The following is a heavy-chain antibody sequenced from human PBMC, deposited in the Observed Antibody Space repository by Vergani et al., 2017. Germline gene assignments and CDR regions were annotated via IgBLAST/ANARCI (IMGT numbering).Heavy chain of an antibody. CDR2: IYHSGST. CDR1: GGSISSGGYS. J-gene: IGHJ4*02. V-gene: IGHV4-30-2*03. CDR3: ARLNGDYMRLSEY. D-gene: IGHD4-17*01. Sequence: QLQLQESGSGLVKPSQTLSLTCAVSGGSISSGGYSWSWIRQPPGKGLEWIGYIYHSGSTYYNPSLKSRVIISIVTSKNQFSLRLSSVTAADTAVYYCARLNGDYMRLSEYWGQGTLVAVSS.